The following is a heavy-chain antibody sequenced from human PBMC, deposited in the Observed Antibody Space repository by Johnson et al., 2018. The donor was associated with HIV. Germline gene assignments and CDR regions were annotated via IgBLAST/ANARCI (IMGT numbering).Heavy chain of an antibody. J-gene: IGHJ3*02. V-gene: IGHV3-30*03. D-gene: IGHD2-8*01. CDR2: ISYDGGKK. Sequence: QVQLVESGGALVKPGGSLRLSCAASGFTVSSNYMSWVRQAPGKGLEWVAVISYDGGKKYYADSVKDRFTISRDNSKNSLFLQMNRLRVEDTAVYYCARTKGAYDAFDIWGQGTMVTVSS. CDR3: ARTKGAYDAFDI. CDR1: GFTVSSNY.